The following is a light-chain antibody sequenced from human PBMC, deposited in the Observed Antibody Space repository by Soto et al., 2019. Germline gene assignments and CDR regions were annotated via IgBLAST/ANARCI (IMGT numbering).Light chain of an antibody. J-gene: IGLJ1*01. CDR3: TSSTSGSLYV. Sequence: QSVLTQPASVSGSPGQSITISCTGTSSDVGGHNSVSWYQQFPGKVPKLLIYNVSNRPSGVSNRFSGSKSGNTASLTISGLQAEDEADYFCTSSTSGSLYVFGTGTKVTVL. CDR2: NVS. CDR1: SSDVGGHNS. V-gene: IGLV2-14*01.